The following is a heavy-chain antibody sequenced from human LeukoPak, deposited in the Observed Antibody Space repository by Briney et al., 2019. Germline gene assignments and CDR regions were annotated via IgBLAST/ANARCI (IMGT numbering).Heavy chain of an antibody. D-gene: IGHD3-10*01. J-gene: IGHJ3*02. Sequence: ASVKVSCKASGYTFTSYGISWVRQAPGQGLEWMGWISAYNGNTNYAQKLQGRVTMTTDTSTSTAYMELRSLRSDDTAVYYCASWYRGEWPPDAFDIWGQGTMVTVSS. CDR3: ASWYRGEWPPDAFDI. CDR2: ISAYNGNT. V-gene: IGHV1-18*01. CDR1: GYTFTSYG.